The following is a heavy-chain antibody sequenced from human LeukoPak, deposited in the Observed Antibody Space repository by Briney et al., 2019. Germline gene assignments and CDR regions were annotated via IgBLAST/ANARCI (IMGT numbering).Heavy chain of an antibody. CDR3: ARALMATRGPDY. Sequence: PSETLSLTCTVSGDSISSFYWSWIRQPAGKGLEWIGRIYSSGSTNYNPSLESRVTMSVDTSKNQLSLKLSSVTAADTAVYYCARALMATRGPDYWGQGTLVTVSS. V-gene: IGHV4-4*07. D-gene: IGHD5-24*01. CDR1: GDSISSFY. J-gene: IGHJ4*02. CDR2: IYSSGST.